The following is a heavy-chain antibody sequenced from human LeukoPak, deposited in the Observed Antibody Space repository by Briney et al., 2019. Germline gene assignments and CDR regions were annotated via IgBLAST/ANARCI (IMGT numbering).Heavy chain of an antibody. CDR3: VTSMRGSSFGYFDF. Sequence: SETLSLTCTVYGGSISSHYWSWIRQPPGKGLEWIAYMFYSWNTKDNPSLQSRLTLSEDTSKNQYSLRLSSVTAADTAVYCCVTSMRGSSFGYFDFWGQGIKVTVSS. CDR2: MFYSWNT. V-gene: IGHV4-59*11. J-gene: IGHJ4*02. D-gene: IGHD5-18*01. CDR1: GGSISSHY.